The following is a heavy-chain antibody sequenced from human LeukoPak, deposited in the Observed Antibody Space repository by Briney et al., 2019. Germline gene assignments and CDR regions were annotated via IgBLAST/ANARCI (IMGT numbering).Heavy chain of an antibody. V-gene: IGHV1-18*01. D-gene: IGHD3-9*01. CDR2: ISAYNGNT. CDR1: GYTFTSYG. CDR3: ARVPPYYDILTGYFDY. Sequence: ASMKVSCKASGYTFTSYGISWVRQAPGQGLEWMGWISAYNGNTNYAQKLQGRVTMTTDTSTSTAYMELRSLRSDDTAVYYCARVPPYYDILTGYFDYWGQGTLVTVSS. J-gene: IGHJ4*02.